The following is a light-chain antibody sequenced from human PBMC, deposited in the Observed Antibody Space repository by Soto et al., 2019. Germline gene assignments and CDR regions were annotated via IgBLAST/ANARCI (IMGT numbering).Light chain of an antibody. CDR2: DVT. CDR1: SSDIGAYNY. V-gene: IGLV2-14*03. Sequence: QSVLTQPASVSGSPGQSITISCIGTSSDIGAYNYVSWYQQHPGKAPKLMIYDVTYRPSGVSNRFSGSKSGNTASLTISGLQAEDEADYHCSSFTTSYTVVFGGGTKLTVL. CDR3: SSFTTSYTVV. J-gene: IGLJ2*01.